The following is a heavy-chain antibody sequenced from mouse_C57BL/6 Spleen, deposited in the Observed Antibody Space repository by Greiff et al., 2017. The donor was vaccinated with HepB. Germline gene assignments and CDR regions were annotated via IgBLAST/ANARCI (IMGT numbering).Heavy chain of an antibody. Sequence: QVQLQQSGAELVRPGASVTLSCKASGYTFTDYEMHWVKQTPVHGLEWIGAIDPETGGTAYNQKFKGKAILTADKSSSTAYMELRSLTSEDSAVYYCTTLPTYYAMDYWGQGTSVTVSS. CDR1: GYTFTDYE. CDR3: TTLPTYYAMDY. J-gene: IGHJ4*01. CDR2: IDPETGGT. V-gene: IGHV1-15*01. D-gene: IGHD1-1*01.